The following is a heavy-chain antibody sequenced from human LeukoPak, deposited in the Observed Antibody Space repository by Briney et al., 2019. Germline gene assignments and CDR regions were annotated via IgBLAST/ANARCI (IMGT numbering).Heavy chain of an antibody. D-gene: IGHD3-3*01. Sequence: PGGCQRLSCAASGFTFRIYSIHWVRQARRKGLEGGSSFSSSSRYIYYADSVKGRFTISRDNAKNSLYLQMNSLRAEDTAVYYCARDPYDFWSGYHYFDYWGQGTLVTVSS. CDR3: ARDPYDFWSGYHYFDY. V-gene: IGHV3-21*01. CDR2: FSSSSRYI. CDR1: GFTFRIYS. J-gene: IGHJ4*02.